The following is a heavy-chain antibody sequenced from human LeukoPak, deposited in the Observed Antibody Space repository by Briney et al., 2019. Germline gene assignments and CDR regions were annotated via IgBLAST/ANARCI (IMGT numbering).Heavy chain of an antibody. D-gene: IGHD7-27*01. V-gene: IGHV6-1*01. Sequence: SQTLSLTCAISGDSVSSNIAAWSWIRQSPSRGLEWLGRTYYRSKWYNDYAVSVKSRITVNPDTSKNQFSLQLNSVTPEDAAVYYCARDRIDLTGYYYYYYGMDRRGQGTTVTVSS. CDR2: TYYRSKWYN. CDR3: ARDRIDLTGYYYYYYGMDR. J-gene: IGHJ6*02. CDR1: GDSVSSNIAA.